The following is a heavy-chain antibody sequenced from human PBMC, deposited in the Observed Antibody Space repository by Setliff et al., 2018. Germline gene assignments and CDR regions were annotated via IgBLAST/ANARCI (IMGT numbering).Heavy chain of an antibody. CDR1: GYTFTNYD. D-gene: IGHD3-3*01. J-gene: IGHJ4*02. V-gene: IGHV1-8*02. CDR3: ARQTQYYNFWSGSLD. CDR2: INPNSGNT. Sequence: ASVKVSCKASGYTFTNYDINWVRQATGQGLEWMGWINPNSGNTGYAQNFQGRVTMTRNTSISTAYMELSSLRSEDTAVYYCARQTQYYNFWSGSLDWGQGTLVTVSS.